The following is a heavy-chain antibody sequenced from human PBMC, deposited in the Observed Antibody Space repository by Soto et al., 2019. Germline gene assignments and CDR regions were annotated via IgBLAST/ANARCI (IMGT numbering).Heavy chain of an antibody. CDR3: ARQDYGGNSHDAFDI. J-gene: IGHJ3*02. CDR2: IYPGDSDT. V-gene: IGHV5-51*01. CDR1: GYSFTSYW. Sequence: GESLKISCNGSGYSFTSYWIGWVRQMPGKGLEWMGIIYPGDSDTRYSPSFQGQVTISADKSISTAYLQWSSLKASDTAMYYCARQDYGGNSHDAFDIWGQGTMVTVSS. D-gene: IGHD4-17*01.